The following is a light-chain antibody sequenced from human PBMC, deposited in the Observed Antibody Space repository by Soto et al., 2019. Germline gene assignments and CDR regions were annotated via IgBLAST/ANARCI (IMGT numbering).Light chain of an antibody. V-gene: IGKV1-39*01. Sequence: IQMTQSPSSLSASVGDRVTITCRASQSIRSDLGWYQQKPGKAPKLLIYAASTLPRGVPSRFSGSRSGPDFTLTISSLQPEDFATYYCQQNYSSPPTFGQGTKVDIK. CDR2: AAS. J-gene: IGKJ1*01. CDR3: QQNYSSPPT. CDR1: QSIRSD.